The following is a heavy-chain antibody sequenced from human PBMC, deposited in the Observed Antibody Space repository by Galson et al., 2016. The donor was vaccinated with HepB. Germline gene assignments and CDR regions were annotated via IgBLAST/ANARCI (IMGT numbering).Heavy chain of an antibody. CDR3: AKWNGDYDGDYFDY. V-gene: IGHV3-23*01. CDR1: GFTFTNYA. D-gene: IGHD4-17*01. J-gene: IGHJ4*02. Sequence: SLRLSCAASGFTFTNYAMTWVRQAPGKGLEWVSGISAGGGSTYYADSVKGRFTISRDNSKNTLYLQMNSLRAEDTAVYYCAKWNGDYDGDYFDYLGQGTLVTVSS. CDR2: ISAGGGST.